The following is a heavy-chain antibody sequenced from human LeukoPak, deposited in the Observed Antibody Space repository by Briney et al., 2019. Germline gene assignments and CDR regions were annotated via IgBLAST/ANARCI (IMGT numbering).Heavy chain of an antibody. D-gene: IGHD3-22*01. CDR3: TRDRYSGYHFGY. CDR2: IYSDGTT. Sequence: GGSLRLSCAASGFTFSSYAMSWVRQAPGKGLECVSIIYSDGTTYYADSVKGRFTISRDNSKNMVNLQMNSLRAEDTAMYYCTRDRYSGYHFGYWGQGTLVTVSS. V-gene: IGHV3-53*01. J-gene: IGHJ4*02. CDR1: GFTFSSYA.